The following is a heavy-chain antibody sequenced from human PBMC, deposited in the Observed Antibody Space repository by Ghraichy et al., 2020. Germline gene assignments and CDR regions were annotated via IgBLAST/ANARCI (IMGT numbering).Heavy chain of an antibody. CDR3: AKVGPLTGDRGPYYYFDY. J-gene: IGHJ4*02. Sequence: GGSLRLSCAASGFTFSSYAMSWVRQAPGKGLEWVSAISGSGGSTYYADSVKGRFTISRDNSKNTLYLQMNSLRAEDTAVYYCAKVGPLTGDRGPYYYFDYWGQGTLVTVSS. V-gene: IGHV3-23*01. CDR2: ISGSGGST. D-gene: IGHD7-27*01. CDR1: GFTFSSYA.